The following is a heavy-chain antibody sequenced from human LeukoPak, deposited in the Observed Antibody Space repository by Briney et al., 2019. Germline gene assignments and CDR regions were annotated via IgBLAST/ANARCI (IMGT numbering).Heavy chain of an antibody. CDR2: ISWNSGSI. Sequence: PGGSLRLSCAASGFTFDDYAMHWVRQAPGKGLEWVSGISWNSGSIGYADSVKGRFTISRDNSKNTLYLQMNSLRAEDTAVYYCAKIQLWFTMDVWGKGTTVTVSS. CDR3: AKIQLWFTMDV. CDR1: GFTFDDYA. J-gene: IGHJ6*04. V-gene: IGHV3-9*01. D-gene: IGHD5-18*01.